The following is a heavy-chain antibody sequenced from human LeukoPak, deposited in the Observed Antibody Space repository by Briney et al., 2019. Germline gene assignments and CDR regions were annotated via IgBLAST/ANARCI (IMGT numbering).Heavy chain of an antibody. CDR3: ATDLGAAAAGPIDY. V-gene: IGHV1-24*01. CDR1: GYTLTELS. CDR2: FDPEDGET. J-gene: IGHJ4*02. Sequence: VASVKVSCKVSGYTLTELSMHWVRPAPGKGLEWMGGFDPEDGETIYAQKFQGRVTMTEDTSTDTAYMELSSLRSEDTAVYYCATDLGAAAAGPIDYWGQGTLVTVSS. D-gene: IGHD6-13*01.